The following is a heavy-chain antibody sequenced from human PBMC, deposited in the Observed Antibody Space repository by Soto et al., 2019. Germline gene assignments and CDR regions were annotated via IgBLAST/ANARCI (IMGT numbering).Heavy chain of an antibody. J-gene: IGHJ2*01. CDR3: ARGNHRWLQLWYFDL. CDR2: IIPIFGTA. D-gene: IGHD5-12*01. CDR1: GGTFSSYT. V-gene: IGHV1-69*12. Sequence: QVQLVQSGAEVKKPGSSVTVSCKASGGTFSSYTISWGRQAPGQGLEGMGGIIPIFGTANNAQKFQGRVTITADESTSTAYMELSSLRSEDTAVYYCARGNHRWLQLWYFDLWGRGTLVTVSS.